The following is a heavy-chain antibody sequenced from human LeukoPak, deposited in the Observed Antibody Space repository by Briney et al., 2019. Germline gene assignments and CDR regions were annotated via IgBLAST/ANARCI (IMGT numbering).Heavy chain of an antibody. CDR3: ARAEYSSSYYFDY. CDR2: ISSSSSTL. J-gene: IGHJ4*02. Sequence: GGSLRLSCTASGFTVSSNYMSWVRQAPGKGLEWVSYISSSSSTLYYADSVKGRFTISRDNAKNSLYLQMHSLRAEDTAVYYCARAEYSSSYYFDYWGQGALVTVSS. D-gene: IGHD6-6*01. V-gene: IGHV3-48*01. CDR1: GFTVSSNY.